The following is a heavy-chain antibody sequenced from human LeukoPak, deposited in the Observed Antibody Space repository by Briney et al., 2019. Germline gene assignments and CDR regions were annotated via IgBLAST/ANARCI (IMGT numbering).Heavy chain of an antibody. CDR2: ISSSGSTI. V-gene: IGHV3-48*04. Sequence: PGGSLRLSCAASGFTFSSYWMSWVRQAPGKGLEWVSYISSSGSTIYYADSVKGRFTISRDNAKNSLYLQMKSPRAEDTAVYYCARDSRYFDWLRTRSFDYWGQGTLVTVSS. CDR1: GFTFSSYW. CDR3: ARDSRYFDWLRTRSFDY. D-gene: IGHD3-9*01. J-gene: IGHJ4*02.